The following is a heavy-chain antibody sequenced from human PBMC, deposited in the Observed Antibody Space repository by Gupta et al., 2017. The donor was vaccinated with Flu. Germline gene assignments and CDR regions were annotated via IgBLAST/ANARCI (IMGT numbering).Heavy chain of an antibody. D-gene: IGHD6-13*01. CDR1: GFTFSGFA. CDR3: AKDRGISPAGLFDY. V-gene: IGHV3-23*01. CDR2: ISGSGDST. Sequence: EVQLLESGGGLVQPGGSLRLSCAASGFTFSGFAMSWVRQAPGKGLEGVSGISGSGDSTHYADSVKGRFTISRDNPKKTLYLQMNSLRAEDTAIYYCAKDRGISPAGLFDYWGQGTLVTVSS. J-gene: IGHJ4*02.